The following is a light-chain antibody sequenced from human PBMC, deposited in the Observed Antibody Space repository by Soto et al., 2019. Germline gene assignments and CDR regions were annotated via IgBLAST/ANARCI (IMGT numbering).Light chain of an antibody. CDR3: QQYNNWPRT. CDR2: HTS. J-gene: IGKJ1*01. CDR1: QRVGGS. Sequence: VLSQSPGPLSLSPGERATLSCWASQRVGGSLAWYQQRPGQAPRLLVYHTSNRATGIPDRFSAIGSGTDFTLTISSLQSEDFAVYYCQQYNNWPRTFGQGTKVDI. V-gene: IGKV3D-15*01.